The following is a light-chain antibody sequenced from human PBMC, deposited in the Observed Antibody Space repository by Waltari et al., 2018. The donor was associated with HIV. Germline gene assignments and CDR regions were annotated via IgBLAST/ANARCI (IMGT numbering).Light chain of an antibody. J-gene: IGLJ1*01. Sequence: QSALTPPASVSGSPGQSLTISCTGTSSYVGGYNYVSWYPQHPGKAPKLMIYDVSKRPSGVSNRFSGSKSGNTASLTISGLQAEDEADYYCSSYTSSSSLVFGTGTKVTVL. CDR3: SSYTSSSSLV. V-gene: IGLV2-14*01. CDR2: DVS. CDR1: SSYVGGYNY.